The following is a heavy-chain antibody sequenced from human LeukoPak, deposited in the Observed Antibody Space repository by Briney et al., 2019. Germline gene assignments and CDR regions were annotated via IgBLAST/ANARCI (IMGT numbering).Heavy chain of an antibody. V-gene: IGHV4-59*08. CDR3: ARTPMDSSSWYRFDY. J-gene: IGHJ4*02. CDR1: GGSISSYY. D-gene: IGHD6-13*01. CDR2: IYYSGST. Sequence: SETLCLTCTVSGGSISSYYWSWVRQPPGKGLEWIGYIYYSGSTNYNPSLKSRVTISVDTSKNQFSLKLSSVTAADTAVYYCARTPMDSSSWYRFDYWGQGTLVTVSS.